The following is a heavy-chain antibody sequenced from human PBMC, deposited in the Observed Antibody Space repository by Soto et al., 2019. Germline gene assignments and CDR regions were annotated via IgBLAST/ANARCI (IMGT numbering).Heavy chain of an antibody. CDR3: ARDPRGSNWPHNFFDP. CDR2: IWYDGSDK. Sequence: QVQLVESGGGVVQPGTSLRLSCAASGFTFSSYVMHWVRQAPGKGLEWVALIWYDGSDKYYADSVKGRFTISRDNSKNTLYLQMNTLRAEDTAVYYCARDPRGSNWPHNFFDPWGQGTLVTVSS. J-gene: IGHJ5*02. V-gene: IGHV3-33*01. D-gene: IGHD6-13*01. CDR1: GFTFSSYV.